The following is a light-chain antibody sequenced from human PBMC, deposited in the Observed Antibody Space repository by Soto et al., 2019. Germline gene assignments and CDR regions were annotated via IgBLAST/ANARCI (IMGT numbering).Light chain of an antibody. J-gene: IGKJ4*01. Sequence: EIVMTQSPATLSVSPGERATLSCRASRRVAGNLAWYLQKPGQAPRLLIYGASTRATGIPARFSGSGSGTEFTLHISSLQSDDSAVYYCQQYDNGLTFGGGTKVEIK. CDR1: RRVAGN. CDR2: GAS. CDR3: QQYDNGLT. V-gene: IGKV3-15*01.